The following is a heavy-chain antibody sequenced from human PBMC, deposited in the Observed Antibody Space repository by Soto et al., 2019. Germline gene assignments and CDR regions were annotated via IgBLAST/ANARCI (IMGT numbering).Heavy chain of an antibody. D-gene: IGHD2-15*01. CDR3: ARDPLVAATHVS. Sequence: PGGSLRLSCAASGFTFSSYSMNWVRQAPGKGLEWVSSISSSSSYIYYADSVKGRFTISRDNAKNSLYLQMNSLRAEDTAVYYCARDPLVAATHVSWGQGTLVTVSS. CDR1: GFTFSSYS. J-gene: IGHJ4*02. CDR2: ISSSSSYI. V-gene: IGHV3-21*01.